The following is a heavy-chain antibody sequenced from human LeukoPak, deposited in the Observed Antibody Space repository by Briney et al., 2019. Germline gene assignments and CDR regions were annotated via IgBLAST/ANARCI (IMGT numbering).Heavy chain of an antibody. V-gene: IGHV1-46*01. D-gene: IGHD3-10*01. CDR3: ARVRGYYGSGSYYNVGP. CDR1: GYTFTSYY. J-gene: IGHJ5*02. CDR2: INPSGGST. Sequence: GASVKVSCKASGYTFTSYYMHWVRQALGQGLEWMGIINPSGGSTSYAQKLQGRVTMTTDTSTSTAYMELRSLRSDDTAVYYCARVRGYYGSGSYYNVGPWGQGTLVTVSS.